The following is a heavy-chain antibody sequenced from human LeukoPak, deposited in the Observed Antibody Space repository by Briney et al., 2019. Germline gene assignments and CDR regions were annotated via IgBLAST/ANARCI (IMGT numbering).Heavy chain of an antibody. Sequence: SETLSLTCTVSGGSISSGSYYWSWIRQPAGKGLEWIGRIYTSGSTNYNPSLKSRVTISVDTSKNQFSLKLSSVAAADTAVYYCARGTYVLLWFGDDFDYWGQGTLVTVSS. J-gene: IGHJ4*02. CDR3: ARGTYVLLWFGDDFDY. CDR1: GGSISSGSYY. CDR2: IYTSGST. V-gene: IGHV4-61*02. D-gene: IGHD3-10*01.